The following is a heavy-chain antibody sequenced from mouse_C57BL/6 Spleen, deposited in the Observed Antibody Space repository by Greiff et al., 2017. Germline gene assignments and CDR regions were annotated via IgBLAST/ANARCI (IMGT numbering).Heavy chain of an antibody. Sequence: QVQLQQPGAELVMPGASVKLSCKASGYTFTSYWMHWVKQRPGQGLEWIGEIDPSDSYTNYNQKFKGKSTLTVDKSSSTAYMQLSSLTSEDSAVYYCAREGEGYGVYWYFDVWGTGTTVTVSS. CDR2: IDPSDSYT. J-gene: IGHJ1*03. CDR1: GYTFTSYW. V-gene: IGHV1-69*01. CDR3: AREGEGYGVYWYFDV. D-gene: IGHD2-2*01.